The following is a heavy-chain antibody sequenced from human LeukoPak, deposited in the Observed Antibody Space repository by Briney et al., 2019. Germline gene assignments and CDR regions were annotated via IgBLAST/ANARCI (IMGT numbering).Heavy chain of an antibody. V-gene: IGHV3-7*01. CDR2: IKQDGSEK. Sequence: PGGSLRLSCAASGLSFSSYWMSWVRQAPGKGLEWVANIKQDGSEKYYVDSVKGRFTISRDNAKNSLYLQMNSLRAEDTAVYYCAREGVTLLFDPWGQGTLVTVSS. D-gene: IGHD3-10*01. CDR1: GLSFSSYW. CDR3: AREGVTLLFDP. J-gene: IGHJ5*02.